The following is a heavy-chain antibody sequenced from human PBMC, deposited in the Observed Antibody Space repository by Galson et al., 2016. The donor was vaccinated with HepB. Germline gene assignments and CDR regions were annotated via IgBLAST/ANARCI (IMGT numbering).Heavy chain of an antibody. CDR3: AREMHVAAAAAFDF. D-gene: IGHD6-13*01. CDR2: IWHDGSNK. Sequence: SLRLSCAASGFTCSFYGMHWVRQAPGKGLEWVALIWHDGSNKYYADSVKGRFTISRDNPKNTLYLQMNSLKVEDTAVYYCAREMHVAAAAAFDFWGRGTLVTVSS. CDR1: GFTCSFYG. J-gene: IGHJ4*02. V-gene: IGHV3-33*08.